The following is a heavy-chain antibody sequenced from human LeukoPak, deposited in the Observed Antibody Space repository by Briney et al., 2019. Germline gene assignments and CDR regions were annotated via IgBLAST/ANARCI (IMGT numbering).Heavy chain of an antibody. CDR1: GGSISSYY. Sequence: SSETLSLTSTVSGGSISSYYWSWIRQPPGKGLEWIGYMYYRGSTNYNPSLKSRVTISLDTSKNKFSLKLSSVTAADTAVYYCARNIGWFDPWGQGTLVTVSS. D-gene: IGHD2/OR15-2a*01. V-gene: IGHV4-59*01. CDR2: MYYRGST. J-gene: IGHJ5*02. CDR3: ARNIGWFDP.